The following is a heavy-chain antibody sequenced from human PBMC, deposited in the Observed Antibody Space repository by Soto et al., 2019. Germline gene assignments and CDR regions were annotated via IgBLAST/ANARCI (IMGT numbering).Heavy chain of an antibody. J-gene: IGHJ4*02. V-gene: IGHV3-23*01. CDR2: ASGSGSGT. CDR1: GFTFSDFA. Sequence: EVQLLESGGGSVHPGEALRLSCAASGFTFSDFAMAWVRQAPGKGLESVSSASGSGSGTYYAESVKGRFTISRDNSKNTLFLHMNNLRASDTALYFCAKGLPGVAAAPDYWGQGTLVTVSS. D-gene: IGHD2-21*01. CDR3: AKGLPGVAAAPDY.